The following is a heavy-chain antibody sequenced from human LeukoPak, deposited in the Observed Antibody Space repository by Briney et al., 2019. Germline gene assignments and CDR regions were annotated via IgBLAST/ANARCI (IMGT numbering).Heavy chain of an antibody. CDR3: ARVASLGIFGVVPRGWFDP. CDR2: ISAYNGNT. D-gene: IGHD3-3*01. J-gene: IGHJ5*02. CDR1: GYTFTSYG. V-gene: IGHV1-18*01. Sequence: ASVKVSCKASGYTFTSYGISWVRQAPGQGLEWMGWISAYNGNTNYAQKLQGRVTMTTDTSTSTAYMELRSLRSDDTAVYYCARVASLGIFGVVPRGWFDPWGQGTLVTVSS.